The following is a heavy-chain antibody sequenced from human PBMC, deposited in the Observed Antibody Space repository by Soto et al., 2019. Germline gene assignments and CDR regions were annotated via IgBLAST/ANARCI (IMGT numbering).Heavy chain of an antibody. CDR3: ARGGMIVVVTSEANDTKSVGAFDI. J-gene: IGHJ3*02. V-gene: IGHV4-39*07. D-gene: IGHD3-22*01. CDR1: DGYISSSSGY. CDR2: INHSGST. Sequence: SHTKSHPYTVSDGYISSSSGYWSWKKQPPGKGLEWIGSINHSGSTNYNQSLKSRVTISVDTSKNQFSLKLSSVTAADTAVYYCARGGMIVVVTSEANDTKSVGAFDIWGQGTMVTVSS.